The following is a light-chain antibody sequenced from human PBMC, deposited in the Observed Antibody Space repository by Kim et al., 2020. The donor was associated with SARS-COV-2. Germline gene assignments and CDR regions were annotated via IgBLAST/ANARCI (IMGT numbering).Light chain of an antibody. CDR1: SLRTSY. Sequence: VALGQTVSITCQGDSLRTSYTTWFQQKPGQAPIVVFYGKNNRPSGIPDRFSGSSSGNTASLTITATQAGDEADYYCNSRDNNDNVLFGGGTQLTVL. J-gene: IGLJ2*01. CDR2: GKN. V-gene: IGLV3-19*01. CDR3: NSRDNNDNVL.